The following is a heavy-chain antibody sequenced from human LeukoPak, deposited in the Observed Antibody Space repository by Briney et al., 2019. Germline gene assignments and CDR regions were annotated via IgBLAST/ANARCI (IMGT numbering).Heavy chain of an antibody. CDR2: INHSGST. V-gene: IGHV4-34*01. Sequence: SETLSLTCAVYDGSFSGYYWSWIRQPPGKGLEWIGEINHSGSTNYNPSLKSRVTISVDTSKNQFSLKLSSVTAADTAVYYCARSKSFYDFWSGYYTGYDYWSQGTLVTVSS. CDR1: DGSFSGYY. J-gene: IGHJ4*02. CDR3: ARSKSFYDFWSGYYTGYDY. D-gene: IGHD3-3*01.